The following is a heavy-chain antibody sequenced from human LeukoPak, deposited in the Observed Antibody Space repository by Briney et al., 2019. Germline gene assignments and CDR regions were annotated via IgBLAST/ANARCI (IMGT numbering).Heavy chain of an antibody. CDR2: ISYSGIT. V-gene: IGHV4-34*01. Sequence: SETLSLTCVVYGGSSSGFYWTWIRQPPGKGLEWIGSISYSGITHYNPSLKSRLTISVDTSKKQFSLKLSSVTAADTAVYYCARDRYYYDSSGYYWLFDYWGQGTLVIVSS. CDR3: ARDRYYYDSSGYYWLFDY. CDR1: GGSSSGFY. J-gene: IGHJ4*02. D-gene: IGHD3-22*01.